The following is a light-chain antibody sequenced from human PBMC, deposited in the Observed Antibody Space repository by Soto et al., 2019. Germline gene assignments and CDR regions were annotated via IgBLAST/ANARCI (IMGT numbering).Light chain of an antibody. CDR1: SSDVGDYNY. V-gene: IGLV2-11*01. CDR2: DVS. J-gene: IGLJ3*02. Sequence: QSALTQPRSVSGSPGQSVTISCTGTSSDVGDYNYVSWYQQYPGKAPKLVIYDVSKRPSGVPDRFSGSKSGNTASLTISGLQAEDEADYYCGSFAGSYNFWVFGGGTKLTVL. CDR3: GSFAGSYNFWV.